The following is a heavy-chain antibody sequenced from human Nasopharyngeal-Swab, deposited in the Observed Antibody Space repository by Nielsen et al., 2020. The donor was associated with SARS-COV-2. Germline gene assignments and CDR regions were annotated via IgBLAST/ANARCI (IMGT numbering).Heavy chain of an antibody. J-gene: IGHJ4*02. D-gene: IGHD3-3*01. Sequence: ASVKVSCKASGYTFTSYDINWVRQATGQGLEWMGWMNPNSGNTGYAQKFQGRVTMTRNTSISTAYMKLSSLRSEDTAVYYCARARSFWSGTPFYWGQGTLVTVSS. V-gene: IGHV1-8*01. CDR1: GYTFTSYD. CDR3: ARARSFWSGTPFY. CDR2: MNPNSGNT.